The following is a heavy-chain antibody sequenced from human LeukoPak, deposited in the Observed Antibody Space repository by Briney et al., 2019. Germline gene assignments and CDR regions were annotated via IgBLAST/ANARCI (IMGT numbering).Heavy chain of an antibody. Sequence: GGSLRLSCAASGFTFGSYEMNWVRQAPGKGLEWVSVIYSGGSTDYAASVKGRFSISRDNSKNTVTLQMNSLRAEDTAVYYCASGSKDDYYYGIDVWGHGTMVTVSS. V-gene: IGHV3-53*01. D-gene: IGHD5-24*01. J-gene: IGHJ6*02. CDR2: IYSGGST. CDR1: GFTFGSYE. CDR3: ASGSKDDYYYGIDV.